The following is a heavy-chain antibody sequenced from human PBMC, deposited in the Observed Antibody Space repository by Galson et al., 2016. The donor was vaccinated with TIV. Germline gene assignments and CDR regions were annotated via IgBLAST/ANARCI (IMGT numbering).Heavy chain of an antibody. CDR1: GDSVSSHSAT. D-gene: IGHD3-10*01. V-gene: IGHV6-1*01. CDR2: AYYRSKWYN. Sequence: CAISGDSVSSHSATWNWIRQSPSRGLEWLGRAYYRSKWYNDYADSVTGRIAIKPDTARNQFSLQLYSVTPEDTAVYYCARGGDYGSDDVNWFDPWGQGTLVTVSS. CDR3: ARGGDYGSDDVNWFDP. J-gene: IGHJ5*02.